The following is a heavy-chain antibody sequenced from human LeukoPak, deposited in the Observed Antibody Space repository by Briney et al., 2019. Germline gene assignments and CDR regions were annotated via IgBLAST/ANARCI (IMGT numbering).Heavy chain of an antibody. J-gene: IGHJ6*02. CDR2: INHSGST. D-gene: IGHD2-15*01. CDR3: ARVPRVRFPSGGKRDYYCGMDV. Sequence: SETLSLTCVVYGVSFSGYYWSWIRQPPGKGLEWIGEINHSGSTNYNPPLKSRVTIPVDTSKNQFSLKLRSVTAADTAVYYCARVPRVRFPSGGKRDYYCGMDVWGQGSTVSVSS. CDR1: GVSFSGYY. V-gene: IGHV4-34*01.